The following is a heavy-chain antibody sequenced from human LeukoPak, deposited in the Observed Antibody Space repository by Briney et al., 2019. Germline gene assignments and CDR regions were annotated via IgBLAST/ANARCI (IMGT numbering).Heavy chain of an antibody. J-gene: IGHJ3*02. Sequence: ASVKISCKASGYTFTGYYMHWVRQATGHGLEWMGWINPNSGGTNYAQKFQGRVTMTRDTSISTAYMELSRLRSDDTAVYYCAREIDDYGDRLDAFDIWGQGTMVTVSS. CDR1: GYTFTGYY. D-gene: IGHD4-17*01. CDR2: INPNSGGT. V-gene: IGHV1-2*02. CDR3: AREIDDYGDRLDAFDI.